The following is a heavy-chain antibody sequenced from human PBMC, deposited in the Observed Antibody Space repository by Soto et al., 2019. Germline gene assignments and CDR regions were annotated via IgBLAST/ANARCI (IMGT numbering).Heavy chain of an antibody. D-gene: IGHD3-9*01. Sequence: VQLHQWGAGLLKPSETLSLTCGVTGGSFSGFYCSWIRQPPVKGLELIGEINHSGSANYNPSLKSRVTMSMDTAKHQVSRNWNSVTASDSAVSYCARANLLIGFYVVYFDHWGRGVLDTVSS. CDR3: ARANLLIGFYVVYFDH. CDR2: INHSGSA. CDR1: GGSFSGFY. J-gene: IGHJ2*01. V-gene: IGHV4-34*01.